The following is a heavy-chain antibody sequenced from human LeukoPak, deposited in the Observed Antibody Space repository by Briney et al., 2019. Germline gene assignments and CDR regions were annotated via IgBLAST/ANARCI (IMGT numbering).Heavy chain of an antibody. CDR3: AREASGSYYIDY. D-gene: IGHD1-26*01. J-gene: IGHJ4*02. CDR2: IYTSGST. Sequence: SETLSLTCTVSGGSISSYYWSWIRQPPRKGLEWIGYIYTSGSTNYNPSLKSRVTISVDTSKSQFSLKLSSVTAADTAVYYCAREASGSYYIDYWGQGTLVTVSS. CDR1: GGSISSYY. V-gene: IGHV4-4*09.